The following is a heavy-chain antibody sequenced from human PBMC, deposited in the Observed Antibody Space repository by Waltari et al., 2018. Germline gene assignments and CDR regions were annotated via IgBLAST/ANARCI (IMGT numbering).Heavy chain of an antibody. CDR2: IYYSGST. CDR1: GGSISSYY. Sequence: QVQLQESGPGLVTPSETLSLTCTVSGGSISSYYWSWIRQPPGKGLEWIGYIYYSGSTNYNPSLKSRVTISVDTSKNQFSLKLSSVTAADTAVYYCARVNGVYYYYYYMDVWGKGTTVTVSS. D-gene: IGHD2-8*01. J-gene: IGHJ6*03. V-gene: IGHV4-59*01. CDR3: ARVNGVYYYYYYMDV.